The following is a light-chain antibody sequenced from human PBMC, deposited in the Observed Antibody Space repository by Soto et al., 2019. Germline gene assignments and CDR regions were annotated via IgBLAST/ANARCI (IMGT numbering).Light chain of an antibody. Sequence: QSVLTQPTSVSGSPGQSITISCTGTSSDVGGYDFVSWYQHHPGKAPKLMIYEVSPRPSGVSDRFSGSKSGNTASLTISGLQAEDEADYYCSSYTSDWGVFGTGTKVTVL. J-gene: IGLJ1*01. CDR2: EVS. CDR3: SSYTSDWGV. V-gene: IGLV2-14*01. CDR1: SSDVGGYDF.